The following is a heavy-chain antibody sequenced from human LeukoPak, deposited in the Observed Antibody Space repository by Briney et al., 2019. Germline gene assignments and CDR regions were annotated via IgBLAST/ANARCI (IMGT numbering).Heavy chain of an antibody. CDR1: GFTFSTYW. CDR2: INNDGSLR. V-gene: IGHV3-74*01. J-gene: IGHJ4*02. D-gene: IGHD5-24*01. Sequence: GGSLRLSCAASGFTFSTYWMLWVRQTPGKGLVWVSRINNDGSLRTYADSVKGRFTISGDNAKNTLYLQMSSLTAEDTALYYCARDKDGPGASIDYWGQGTLVTVSS. CDR3: ARDKDGPGASIDY.